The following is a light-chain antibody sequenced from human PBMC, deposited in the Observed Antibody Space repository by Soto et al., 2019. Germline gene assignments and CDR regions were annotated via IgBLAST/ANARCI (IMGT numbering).Light chain of an antibody. CDR3: QSYDSSLSGSGV. CDR2: GNS. J-gene: IGLJ2*01. Sequence: QSVLTQPPSVSGAPGQRVTISCTGSSSNIGAGYDVHWYQQLPGTAPKLLIYGNSNRPSGVPDRFSGSKSRTSASLAITWLQAEDEADYYCQSYDSSLSGSGVFGGGTKVTVL. V-gene: IGLV1-40*01. CDR1: SSNIGAGYD.